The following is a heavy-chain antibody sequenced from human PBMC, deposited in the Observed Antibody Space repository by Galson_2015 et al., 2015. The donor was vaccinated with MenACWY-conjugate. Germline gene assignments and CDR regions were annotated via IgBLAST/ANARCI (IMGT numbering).Heavy chain of an antibody. CDR3: ASQTWTGYFDY. CDR2: IKQDGSEE. D-gene: IGHD3-10*01. Sequence: SLRLSCAASGFTFSSYWMSWVRQAPGKGLEWVANIKQDGSEEYYVDSVKGRFTISRDNAKNSLYLQMNSLRAEDTAMYYCASQTWTGYFDYWGQGILVTVSS. CDR1: GFTFSSYW. V-gene: IGHV3-7*05. J-gene: IGHJ4*02.